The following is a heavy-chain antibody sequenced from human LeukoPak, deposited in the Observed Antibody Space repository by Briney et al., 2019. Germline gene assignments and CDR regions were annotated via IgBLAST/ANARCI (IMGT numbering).Heavy chain of an antibody. J-gene: IGHJ3*02. V-gene: IGHV4-61*02. D-gene: IGHD4/OR15-4a*01. CDR1: HGSISSGGYH. CDR2: IVSSGST. Sequence: SETLSLTCSVSHGSISSGGYHWSWFRQPAGKGLEWIGRIVSSGSTNSNPSLKSRVTISQDTSKNQFSLDLISVTAADTAVYYCATRVGAYAFDIWGQGTMVTVS. CDR3: ATRVGAYAFDI.